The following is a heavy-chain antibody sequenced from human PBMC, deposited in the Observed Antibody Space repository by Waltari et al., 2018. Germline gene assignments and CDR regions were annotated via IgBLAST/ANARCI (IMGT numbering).Heavy chain of an antibody. Sequence: QVQLVESGGGVVQPGRSLRLSCAASGFTFSSYAMHWVRQAPGKGLEWVAVISNDGSNKYYPDSGKGRFTISRDNSKNTLYLQMNSLRAEDTAVYYCAREPGGGGPYYYDSSGYCDYWGQGTLVTVSS. J-gene: IGHJ4*02. CDR2: ISNDGSNK. V-gene: IGHV3-30*01. CDR1: GFTFSSYA. CDR3: AREPGGGGPYYYDSSGYCDY. D-gene: IGHD3-22*01.